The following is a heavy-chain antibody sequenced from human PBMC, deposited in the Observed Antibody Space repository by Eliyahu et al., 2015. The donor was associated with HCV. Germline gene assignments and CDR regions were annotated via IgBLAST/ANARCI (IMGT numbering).Heavy chain of an antibody. CDR1: GFXFSSYG. Sequence: EVQLLESGGGLVQPGGSLRLSCAASGFXFSSYGXGWVRQAPGKGLEWVAAISAGGGSTSYADSVKGRFTISRDSSKNTLYLQMNSLRAEDTAIYYCAKGRALTTVTYYYHYGMDVWGQGTTVTVSS. CDR2: ISAGGGST. CDR3: AKGRALTTVTYYYHYGMDV. J-gene: IGHJ6*02. D-gene: IGHD4-17*01. V-gene: IGHV3-23*01.